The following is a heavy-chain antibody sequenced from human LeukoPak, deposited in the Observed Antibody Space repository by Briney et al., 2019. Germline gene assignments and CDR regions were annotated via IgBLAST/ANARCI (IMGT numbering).Heavy chain of an antibody. CDR3: ARLLTYYYDRSGYFNWFDP. J-gene: IGHJ5*02. Sequence: SETLSLTCTVSGGSISSYYWSWIRQPPGKGLEWIGYIYYSGSTNYNPSLKSRVTISVDTSKNQFSLKLSSVTAADTAVYYCARLLTYYYDRSGYFNWFDPWGQGTLVTVSS. D-gene: IGHD3-22*01. CDR2: IYYSGST. CDR1: GGSISSYY. V-gene: IGHV4-59*08.